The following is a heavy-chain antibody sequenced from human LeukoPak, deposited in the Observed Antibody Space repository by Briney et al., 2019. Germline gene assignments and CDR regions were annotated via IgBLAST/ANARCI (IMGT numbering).Heavy chain of an antibody. D-gene: IGHD3-10*01. CDR3: ASFGSGKYYRFDS. V-gene: IGHV1-2*02. J-gene: IGHJ4*02. Sequence: ASVKVSCKASGYTFTDYYMNWVRQAPGQGLEWMGWINPNSGGTNYAQKFQGRVTMTRDTSISTAYMEVSKLRSDDTAVYCCASFGSGKYYRFDSWGQGTLVTVSS. CDR2: INPNSGGT. CDR1: GYTFTDYY.